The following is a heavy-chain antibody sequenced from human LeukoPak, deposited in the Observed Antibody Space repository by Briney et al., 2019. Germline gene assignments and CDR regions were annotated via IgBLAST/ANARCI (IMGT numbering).Heavy chain of an antibody. CDR1: GYTFTGYY. V-gene: IGHV1-2*02. Sequence: ASVKVSCKASGYTFTGYYMHWVRRAPGQGLEWMGWINPNSGGTNYAQKFQGRVTMTRDTSISTAYMELSRLRSDDTAVYYCARGIFGVVNLDYWGQGTLVTVSS. J-gene: IGHJ4*02. CDR2: INPNSGGT. CDR3: ARGIFGVVNLDY. D-gene: IGHD3-3*01.